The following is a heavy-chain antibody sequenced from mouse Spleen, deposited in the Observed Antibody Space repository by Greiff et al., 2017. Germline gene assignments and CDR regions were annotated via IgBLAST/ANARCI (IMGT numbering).Heavy chain of an antibody. CDR2: IWRGGST. Sequence: QVHVKQSGPGLVQPSQSLSITCTVSGFSLTSYGVHWVRQSPGKGLEWLGVIWRGGSTDYNAAFMSRLSITKDNSNSQVFFKMNSLQADDTAIYCCAKNRGEYGNLDYWGQGTTLTVSS. J-gene: IGHJ2*01. D-gene: IGHD2-10*02. CDR3: AKNRGEYGNLDY. V-gene: IGHV2-5*01. CDR1: GFSLTSYG.